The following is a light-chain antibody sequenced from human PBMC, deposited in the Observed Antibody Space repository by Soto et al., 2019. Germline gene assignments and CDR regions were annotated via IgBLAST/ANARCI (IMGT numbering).Light chain of an antibody. J-gene: IGLJ2*01. CDR1: SSNIGSHT. CDR3: AAWDDSLNGVV. Sequence: QSVLTQPPSASGTPGQTIAISCSGGSSNIGSHTVNWYQQLPGTAPRLLIYSNTQRPSGVPVRFSGSKSGTSASLAISGLQSEYEGDYSCAAWDDSLNGVVFGGGTKVTVL. CDR2: SNT. V-gene: IGLV1-44*01.